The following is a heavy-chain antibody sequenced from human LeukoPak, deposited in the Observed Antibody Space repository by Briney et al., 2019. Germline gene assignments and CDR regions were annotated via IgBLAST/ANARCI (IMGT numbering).Heavy chain of an antibody. Sequence: SETLSLTCTVSGGSISSYYWSWIRQPAGKGLEWIGRIYTSGSTNYNPSLKSRVTMSVDTSKNQFSLKLSSVTAADMAVYYCARGLTTHYRGGYYYMDVWGKGTTVTVSS. CDR2: IYTSGST. CDR3: ARGLTTHYRGGYYYMDV. D-gene: IGHD4-11*01. CDR1: GGSISSYY. V-gene: IGHV4-4*07. J-gene: IGHJ6*03.